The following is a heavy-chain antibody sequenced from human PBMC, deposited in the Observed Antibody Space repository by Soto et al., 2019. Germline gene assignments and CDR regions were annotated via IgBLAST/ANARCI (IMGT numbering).Heavy chain of an antibody. Sequence: EVQLVQSGAEVKKPGESLKISCKGSGYSFTSYWIGWVRQMPGKGLEWMGIIYPGDSNTRYSPSLQGQVTISVDKSIRTSFLEWSGLKAADTAMYYCARHAYDFWSGHPNPRYYYGMDVWGQGTTVTVSS. J-gene: IGHJ6*02. V-gene: IGHV5-51*01. D-gene: IGHD3-3*01. CDR1: GYSFTSYW. CDR2: IYPGDSNT. CDR3: ARHAYDFWSGHPNPRYYYGMDV.